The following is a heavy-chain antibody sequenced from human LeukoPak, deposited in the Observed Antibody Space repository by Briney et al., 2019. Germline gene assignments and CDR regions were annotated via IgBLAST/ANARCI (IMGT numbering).Heavy chain of an antibody. CDR3: ARDRGELAYCGGDCWLNDAFGI. V-gene: IGHV3-15*07. Sequence: GGSLRLSCAASGFTFSNDWMNWVRQAPGKGLEWVGRIKSKIDGGATDYAAPVKGRFTISRDDSKNTLYLQMNSLKTEDTAVYYCARDRGELAYCGGDCWLNDAFGIWGQGTMVTVSS. J-gene: IGHJ3*02. CDR1: GFTFSNDW. CDR2: IKSKIDGGAT. D-gene: IGHD2-21*02.